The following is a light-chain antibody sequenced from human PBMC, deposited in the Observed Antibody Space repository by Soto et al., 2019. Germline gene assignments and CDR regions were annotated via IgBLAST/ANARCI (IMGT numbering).Light chain of an antibody. J-gene: IGLJ1*01. CDR1: SSDVGGYTY. CDR2: DVY. Sequence: QSALTQPRSMSGSPGQSVAISCTGTSSDVGGYTYVSWYQQHPGKAPKLLIYDVYRRPSGVPDRFSGSKSGNTASLTISGLQAEDETDYYCCSYAGSYIYVFGTGTKLTVL. CDR3: CSYAGSYIYV. V-gene: IGLV2-11*01.